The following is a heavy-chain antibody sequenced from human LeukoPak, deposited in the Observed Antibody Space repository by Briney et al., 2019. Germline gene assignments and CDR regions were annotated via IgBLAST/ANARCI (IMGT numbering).Heavy chain of an antibody. CDR3: AKHGSGGACYDY. D-gene: IGHD2-21*02. J-gene: IGHJ4*02. CDR2: VTDSGGST. CDR1: GFTFDDYA. V-gene: IGHV3-23*01. Sequence: PGGALRLSCAASGFTFDDYAMHWVRQAPGKGLEGVSAVTDSGGSTYYADSVKGRFTISRDNSNNTLFLQMNSLRAEDTAVYYCAKHGSGGACYDYWGQGTLVTVSS.